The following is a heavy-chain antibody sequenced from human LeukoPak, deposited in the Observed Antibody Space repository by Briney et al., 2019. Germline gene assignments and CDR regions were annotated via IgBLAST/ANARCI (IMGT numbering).Heavy chain of an antibody. D-gene: IGHD2-15*01. CDR2: IYYSGST. V-gene: IGHV4-59*08. CDR1: GGSISSYY. J-gene: IGHJ4*02. CDR3: ARLEFHCSGGSCYPSLDY. Sequence: SETLSLTCTVSGGSISSYYWSWIRQPPGKGPEWIGYIYYSGSTNYNPSLKSRVTISVDTSKNQFSLKLSSVTAADTAVYYCARLEFHCSGGSCYPSLDYWGQGTLVTVSS.